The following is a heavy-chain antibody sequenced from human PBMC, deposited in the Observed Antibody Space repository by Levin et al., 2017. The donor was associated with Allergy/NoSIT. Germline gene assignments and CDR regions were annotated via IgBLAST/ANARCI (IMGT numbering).Heavy chain of an antibody. CDR2: ISSSGGTK. CDR3: ARARSFYYGMDV. D-gene: IGHD2-15*01. V-gene: IGHV3-48*03. J-gene: IGHJ6*02. Sequence: GESLKISCAASGLTLSGYEMNWVRQAPGKGLEWLSYISSSGGTKKFADSVKGRFSISRDKNSLFLQMNGLRAEDTAVYYCARARSFYYGMDVWGQGTTVTISS. CDR1: GLTLSGYE.